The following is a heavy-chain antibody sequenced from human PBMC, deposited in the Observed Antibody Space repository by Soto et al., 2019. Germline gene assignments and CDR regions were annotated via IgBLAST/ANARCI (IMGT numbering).Heavy chain of an antibody. D-gene: IGHD3-16*02. CDR2: ISSSGSTI. CDR3: VRMGPYYDYVWGSYRHHDY. CDR1: GFTFSSYE. J-gene: IGHJ4*02. Sequence: GGSLRLSCAASGFTFSSYEMNWVRQAPGKGLEWVSYISSSGSTIYYADSVKGRFTISRDNAKNSLYLQMNSLRAEDTAVYYCVRMGPYYDYVWGSYRHHDYWGQGTLVTVSS. V-gene: IGHV3-48*03.